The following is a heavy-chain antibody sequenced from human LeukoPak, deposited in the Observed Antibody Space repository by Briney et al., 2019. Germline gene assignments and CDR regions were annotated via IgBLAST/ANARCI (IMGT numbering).Heavy chain of an antibody. CDR2: ISGSGGST. J-gene: IGHJ6*02. V-gene: IGHV3-23*01. CDR1: GFTFSSYA. Sequence: GGSLRLSCAASGFTFSSYAMSWVRQAPGKGLKWVSAISGSGGSTYYADSVKGRFTISRDNSKNTLYLQMNSLRAEDTAVYYCAKDPLQHFYGMDVWGQGTTVTVSS. D-gene: IGHD3-3*02. CDR3: AKDPLQHFYGMDV.